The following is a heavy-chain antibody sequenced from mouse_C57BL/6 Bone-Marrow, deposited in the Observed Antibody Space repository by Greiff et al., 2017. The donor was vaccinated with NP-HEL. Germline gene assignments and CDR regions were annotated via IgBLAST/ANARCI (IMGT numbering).Heavy chain of an antibody. V-gene: IGHV1-69*01. CDR2: IDPSDSYT. CDR1: GYTFTSYW. J-gene: IGHJ1*03. D-gene: IGHD2-3*01. Sequence: QVQLKQPGAELVMPGASVKLSCKASGYTFTSYWMHWVKQRPGQGLEWIGEIDPSDSYTNYNQKFKGKSTLTVDKSSSTAYMQLSSLTSEDSAVYYCAADGYFWYFDVWGTGTTVTVSS. CDR3: AADGYFWYFDV.